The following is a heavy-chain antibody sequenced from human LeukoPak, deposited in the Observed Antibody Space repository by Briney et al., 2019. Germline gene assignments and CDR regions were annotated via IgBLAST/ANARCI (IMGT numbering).Heavy chain of an antibody. Sequence: RASVKVSCKASGYTFTSYGISWVRQAPGQGLEWMGWISAYNGNTNYAQKLQGRVTMTTDTSTSTAYMELRSLRSDDTAVYYCARDIEVLWFGEHSYGMDVWGQGTTVTVSS. D-gene: IGHD3-10*01. CDR2: ISAYNGNT. CDR1: GYTFTSYG. CDR3: ARDIEVLWFGEHSYGMDV. V-gene: IGHV1-18*01. J-gene: IGHJ6*02.